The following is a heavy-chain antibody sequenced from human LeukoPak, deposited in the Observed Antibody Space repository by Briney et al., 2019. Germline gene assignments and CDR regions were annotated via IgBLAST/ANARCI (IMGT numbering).Heavy chain of an antibody. CDR1: GFTFSGAW. V-gene: IGHV3-15*01. CDR3: ITDLPNEICPFDY. CDR2: IKSQADAGTT. J-gene: IGHJ4*02. Sequence: PGGSLRLSCAASGFTFSGAWMSWVRQAPGRGLEWVGLIKSQADAGTTDYAAPVKGRFTISRDDSQNTLYLQMNSLKTEDTAVYYCITDLPNEICPFDYWGQGTLVTVSS. D-gene: IGHD5-24*01.